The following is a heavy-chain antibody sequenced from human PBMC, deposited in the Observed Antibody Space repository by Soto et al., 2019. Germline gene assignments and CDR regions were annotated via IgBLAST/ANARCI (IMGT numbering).Heavy chain of an antibody. V-gene: IGHV1-69*13. J-gene: IGHJ6*02. CDR1: GGTFSSYA. CDR2: IIPIFGTA. CDR3: ARADYDITRMDV. D-gene: IGHD3-9*01. Sequence: SVKVSCKASGGTFSSYAISWVRQAPGQGLEWMGGIIPIFGTANYAQKFQGRVTITADESTSTAYMELSSLRSEDTAVYYCARADYDITRMDVWGQGTTVTVSS.